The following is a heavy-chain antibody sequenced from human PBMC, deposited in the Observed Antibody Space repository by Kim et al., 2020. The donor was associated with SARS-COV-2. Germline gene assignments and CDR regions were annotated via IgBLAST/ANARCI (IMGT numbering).Heavy chain of an antibody. CDR2: IYATGNT. J-gene: IGHJ4*02. Sequence: SETLSLTCTVSGDSISSYYWSWIRQPAGKGLEWIGRIYATGNTNYNPSLKSRVTMSIDTSKNQFSLTLTSVTAAATAVYYCASRSSGHNYFDYWGQGTLV. CDR3: ASRSSGHNYFDY. V-gene: IGHV4-4*07. CDR1: GDSISSYY. D-gene: IGHD6-25*01.